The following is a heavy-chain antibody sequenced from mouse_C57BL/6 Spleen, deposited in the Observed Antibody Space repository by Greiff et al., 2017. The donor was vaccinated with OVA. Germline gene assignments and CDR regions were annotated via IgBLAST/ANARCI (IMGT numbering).Heavy chain of an antibody. V-gene: IGHV5-9-1*02. CDR3: TRDRNYGSSYKGYAMDY. J-gene: IGHJ4*01. Sequence: DVKLVESGEGLVKPGGSLKLSCAASGFTFSSYAMSWVRQTPEKRLEWVAYISSGGDYIYYADTVKGRFTISRDNARNTLYLQMSSLKSEDTAMYYCTRDRNYGSSYKGYAMDYWGQGTSVTVSS. CDR2: ISSGGDYI. CDR1: GFTFSSYA. D-gene: IGHD1-1*01.